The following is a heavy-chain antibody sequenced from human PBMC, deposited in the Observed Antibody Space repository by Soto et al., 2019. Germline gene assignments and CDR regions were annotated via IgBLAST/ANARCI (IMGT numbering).Heavy chain of an antibody. CDR1: GDSISNLDYF. Sequence: KPSETLSLTCSVSGDSISNLDYFWAWIRQPPGQALVYIGYIYKSATTYYNPSFESRVAISVDTSKSQFSLNVTSVTAADIAVYFCARGRYCLTGRCFPNWFDSWGQGALVT. D-gene: IGHD7-27*01. J-gene: IGHJ5*01. CDR2: IYKSATT. CDR3: ARGRYCLTGRCFPNWFDS. V-gene: IGHV4-30-4*01.